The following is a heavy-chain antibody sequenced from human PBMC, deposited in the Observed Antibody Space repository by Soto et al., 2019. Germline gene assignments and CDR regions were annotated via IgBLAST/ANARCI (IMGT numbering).Heavy chain of an antibody. CDR3: AKVALDYDGRHGAFET. J-gene: IGHJ3*02. CDR2: ISSSAGTT. Sequence: GGSLRLSCAASGFTLSSSAMSWVRQAPKKGLEWVSAISSSAGTTSYADAVKGRFTVSRDNSKNTLYLLMNSLRAEDTAVYYCAKVALDYDGRHGAFETWGQGTMVTVSS. CDR1: GFTLSSSA. D-gene: IGHD4-17*01. V-gene: IGHV3-23*01.